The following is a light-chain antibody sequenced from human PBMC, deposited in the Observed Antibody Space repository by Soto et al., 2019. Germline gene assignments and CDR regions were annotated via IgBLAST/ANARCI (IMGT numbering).Light chain of an antibody. CDR1: QGIGSN. J-gene: IGKJ4*01. CDR3: QQFSFLPVS. V-gene: IGKV1-13*02. CDR2: DAS. Sequence: AIQLTQSPSSLSASVGDRVTITCRASQGIGSNLAWYHQKPGKPPKLLIYDASSLESGVPSRFSGSGFGTDFTLTISSLQPEDFATYYCQQFSFLPVSCGGGTRVEI.